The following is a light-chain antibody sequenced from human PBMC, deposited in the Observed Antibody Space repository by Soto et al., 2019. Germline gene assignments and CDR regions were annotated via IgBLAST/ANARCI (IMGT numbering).Light chain of an antibody. CDR2: GAS. V-gene: IGKV3-15*01. CDR3: HQYNDWPET. CDR1: QSVSNN. Sequence: TVMTQSPATLSVSPGDRATLSCRASQSVSNNLAWYQQKPGQAPRLLIHGASTRATGIPARFSGSGSGTDFTLTISSLQAEDFAVYYCHQYNDWPETFGQGTKVDIK. J-gene: IGKJ1*01.